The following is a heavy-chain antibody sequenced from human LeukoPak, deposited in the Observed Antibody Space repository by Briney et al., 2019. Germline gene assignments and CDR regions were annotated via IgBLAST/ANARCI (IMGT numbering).Heavy chain of an antibody. D-gene: IGHD3-22*01. Sequence: GGSLRLSCAASGFTFSSYAMSWVRQAPGKGLEWVSAISGSGGSTYYADSVKGRFTISRDNSKNTLYLQMNSLRAEDTAVYYCAKDRRDYYDSSGFKDAFDIWGQGTMVTVSS. J-gene: IGHJ3*02. CDR3: AKDRRDYYDSSGFKDAFDI. V-gene: IGHV3-23*01. CDR2: ISGSGGST. CDR1: GFTFSSYA.